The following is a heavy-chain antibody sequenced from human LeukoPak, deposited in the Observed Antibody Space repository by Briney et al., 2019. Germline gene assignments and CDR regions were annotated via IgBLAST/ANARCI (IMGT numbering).Heavy chain of an antibody. J-gene: IGHJ5*02. D-gene: IGHD3-3*01. Sequence: SETLSLTCTVSAGSISSSNYYWGWIRQPPGKGLEWIGSIYYSGNTYYNPSLKSRVTISVDTSKNHFSLNLKSVTAADTAMYYCARHAYYDFVTGLFDPWGQGTLVTVSS. CDR1: AGSISSSNYY. CDR3: ARHAYYDFVTGLFDP. V-gene: IGHV4-39*01. CDR2: IYYSGNT.